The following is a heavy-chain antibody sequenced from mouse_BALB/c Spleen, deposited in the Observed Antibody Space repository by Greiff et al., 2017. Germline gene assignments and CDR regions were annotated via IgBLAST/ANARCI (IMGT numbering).Heavy chain of an antibody. D-gene: IGHD2-4*01. J-gene: IGHJ3*01. Sequence: VKLMESGPQLVRPGASVKISCKASGYSFTSYWMHWVKQRPGQGLEWIGMIDPSDSETRLNQKFKDKATLTVDKSSSTAYMQLSSPTSEDSAVYYCARWVYYDYDGKTYWGQGTLVTVSA. V-gene: IGHV1S126*01. CDR3: ARWVYYDYDGKTY. CDR2: IDPSDSET. CDR1: GYSFTSYW.